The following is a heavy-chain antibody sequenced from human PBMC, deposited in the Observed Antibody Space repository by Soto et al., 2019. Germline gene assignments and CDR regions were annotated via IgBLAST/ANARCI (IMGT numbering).Heavy chain of an antibody. V-gene: IGHV3-74*01. CDR2: INPEGSST. CDR1: GFSFSSYW. CDR3: ARSPGGYYID. J-gene: IGHJ3*01. Sequence: EVQLVESGGGLVQPGGSLRLSCVDSGFSFSSYWMHWVRQGPGKGLVWVARINPEGSSTNYADSAEGRFTISRDNARNTLYLQMNRLRAEDTAVYDCARSPGGYYIDWGQGTMVTVSS. D-gene: IGHD2-15*01.